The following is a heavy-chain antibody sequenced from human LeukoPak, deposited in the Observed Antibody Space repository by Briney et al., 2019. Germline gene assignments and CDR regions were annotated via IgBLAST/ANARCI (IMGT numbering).Heavy chain of an antibody. CDR3: ARLGTPVAGYFDY. CDR2: INPNSGGT. CDR1: GYTFTGYY. V-gene: IGHV1-2*06. Sequence: ASVKVSCKASGYTFTGYYMHWVRQAPGQGLEWIGRINPNSGGTNYAQKFQGRVTMSRDTSISTAYMELSGLRSDDTAVYYCARLGTPVAGYFDYWGQGTLVTVSS. D-gene: IGHD6-19*01. J-gene: IGHJ4*02.